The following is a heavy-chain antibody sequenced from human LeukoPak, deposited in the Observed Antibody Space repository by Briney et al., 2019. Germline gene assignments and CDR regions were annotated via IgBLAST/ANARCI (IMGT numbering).Heavy chain of an antibody. CDR1: GFTFSDYH. CDR2: ISSGGSSI. CDR3: ARRPAAGRCFDY. J-gene: IGHJ4*02. D-gene: IGHD6-13*01. Sequence: GESLKISCAVSGFTFSDYHMSWIRQAPGKGLEWVSYISSGGSSISHADSVKGRFTISRDNAENSLYLQMNSLRAEDTAVYYCARRPAAGRCFDYWGQGTLVTVSS. V-gene: IGHV3-11*01.